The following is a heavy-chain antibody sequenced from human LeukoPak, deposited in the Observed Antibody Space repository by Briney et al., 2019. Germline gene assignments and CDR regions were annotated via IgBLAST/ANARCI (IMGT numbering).Heavy chain of an antibody. Sequence: PGGSLRHSCAASGFTFSSYSMNWVRQAPGKGLEWVTSISSSSSYIYYADSVKGRFTISRDNAKNSLYLQMNSLRAEDTAVYYCARVAAAGGVEDYWGQGTLVTVSS. CDR3: ARVAAAGGVEDY. CDR1: GFTFSSYS. D-gene: IGHD6-13*01. V-gene: IGHV3-21*01. J-gene: IGHJ4*02. CDR2: ISSSSSYI.